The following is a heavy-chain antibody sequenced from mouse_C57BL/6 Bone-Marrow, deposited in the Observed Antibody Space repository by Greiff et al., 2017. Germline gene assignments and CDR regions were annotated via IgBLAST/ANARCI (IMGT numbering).Heavy chain of an antibody. CDR3: ARDRLPDY. CDR1: GFTFSSYA. Sequence: EVKVVESGGGLVKPGGSLKLSCAASGFTFSSYAMSWVRQTPEKRLEWVATISDGGSYTYYPDNVKGRFTISRDNAKNNLYLQMSHLKSEDTAMYYCARDRLPDYWGQGTTLTVSS. V-gene: IGHV5-4*01. J-gene: IGHJ2*01. D-gene: IGHD2-2*01. CDR2: ISDGGSYT.